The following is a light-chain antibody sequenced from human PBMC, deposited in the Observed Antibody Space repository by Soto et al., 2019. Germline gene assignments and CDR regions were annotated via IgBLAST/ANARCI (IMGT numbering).Light chain of an antibody. CDR1: SSDVGGYNY. CDR3: CSYAGSYTGV. Sequence: QSALTQPRSVSGSPGQSVTISCTGTSSDVGGYNYVSWYQQHPGKAPKLMIYDVTKRPSGVPDRFSGSKSVNTASLTISGLQAEDEADYYCCSYAGSYTGVFGGGTQLTVL. CDR2: DVT. J-gene: IGLJ3*02. V-gene: IGLV2-11*01.